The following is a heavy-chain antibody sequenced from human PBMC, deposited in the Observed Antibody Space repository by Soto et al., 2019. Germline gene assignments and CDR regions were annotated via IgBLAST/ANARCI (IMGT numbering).Heavy chain of an antibody. J-gene: IGHJ6*02. CDR2: ISTDNGNT. CDR1: GYTFTSSG. D-gene: IGHD3-3*01. CDR3: ARDQGITTFGVYAMYYYGMDV. V-gene: IGHV1-18*01. Sequence: QVQLVQSGAEVKKPGASVKVSCKASGYTFTSSGISWVRQAPGQGLEWMGWISTDNGNTNYAQHLQGRVSMTTDTTTRRAYMDLGSLGSDDTAVYYCARDQGITTFGVYAMYYYGMDVWGQGTTVTVSS.